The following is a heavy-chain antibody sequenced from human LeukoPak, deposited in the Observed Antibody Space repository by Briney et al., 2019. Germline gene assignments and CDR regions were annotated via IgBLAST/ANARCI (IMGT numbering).Heavy chain of an antibody. J-gene: IGHJ5*02. CDR1: GGSIRSSSYY. CDR2: IYYSGST. V-gene: IGHV4-39*01. Sequence: PSETLSLTCTVSGGSIRSSSYYWGWIRLPPGKGLEWIGSIYYSGSTYYNTSLKSRVTISVDTSKNQFSLKLSSVTAADTAVYYCARGSYYYGSGSPNWFDPWGQGTLVTVSS. D-gene: IGHD3-10*01. CDR3: ARGSYYYGSGSPNWFDP.